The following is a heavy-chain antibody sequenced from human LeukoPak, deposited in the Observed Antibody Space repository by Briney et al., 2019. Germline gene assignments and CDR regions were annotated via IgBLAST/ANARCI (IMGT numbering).Heavy chain of an antibody. J-gene: IGHJ4*02. Sequence: PGGSLRLSCAASGFTSSSYSMNWVRQAPGKGLEWVSSISSSSSYIYYADSVKGRFTISRDNAKNSLYLQMNSLRAEDTAVYYCARGVDCSGGSCYSLDLDYWGQGTLVTVSS. CDR1: GFTSSSYS. D-gene: IGHD2-15*01. CDR2: ISSSSSYI. V-gene: IGHV3-21*01. CDR3: ARGVDCSGGSCYSLDLDY.